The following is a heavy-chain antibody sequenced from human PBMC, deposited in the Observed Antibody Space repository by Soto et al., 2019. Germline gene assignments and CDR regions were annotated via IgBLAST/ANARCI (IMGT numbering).Heavy chain of an antibody. CDR1: GDTFTTYD. V-gene: IGHV1-8*01. D-gene: IGHD3-22*01. J-gene: IGHJ5*02. CDR2: INPNSGNI. Sequence: ASVKVSCKASGDTFTTYDINWVRQATGHGLEWMGWINPNSGNIGYAQRFQGRVTMTRDTAIRTAYMEVSSLRSDDTAVYYCARTYYYDSSGYGENWFDPWGQGTLVTVSS. CDR3: ARTYYYDSSGYGENWFDP.